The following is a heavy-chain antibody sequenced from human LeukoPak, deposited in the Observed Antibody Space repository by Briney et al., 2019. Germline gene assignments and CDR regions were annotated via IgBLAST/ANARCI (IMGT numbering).Heavy chain of an antibody. V-gene: IGHV4-39*01. Sequence: TSETLSLTCTVSGDSIASTPYYWGWIRQSPGKGLEWIGIIYYSGSTYYNPSLKSRVTMSVDTSKNQFSLKLSSVTAADTAVYYCARQSTSSWYDYWGQGTLVTVSS. CDR3: ARQSTSSWYDY. J-gene: IGHJ4*02. D-gene: IGHD6-13*01. CDR2: IYYSGST. CDR1: GDSIASTPYY.